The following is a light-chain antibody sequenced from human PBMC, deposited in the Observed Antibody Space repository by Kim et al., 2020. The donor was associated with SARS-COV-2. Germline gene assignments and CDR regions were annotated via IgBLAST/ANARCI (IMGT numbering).Light chain of an antibody. CDR2: YDS. CDR1: NIGGKS. Sequence: SYELTQPPSVSMAPGKTARITCGGNNIGGKSVHWYQQKPGQAPVLVIYYDSDRPSGIPERFSGTNSGNTATLTISRVEAGDEADYHCQVWDSSSDHWVFG. V-gene: IGLV3-21*04. J-gene: IGLJ3*02. CDR3: QVWDSSSDHWV.